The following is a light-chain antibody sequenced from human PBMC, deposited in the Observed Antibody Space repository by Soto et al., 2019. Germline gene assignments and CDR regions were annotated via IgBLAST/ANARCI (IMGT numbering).Light chain of an antibody. Sequence: EVVLTQSPVTPSLSPGERATLSSRASQSFRGLLAWYQQKPGQAPRLLIYDAYNRATGFPPRFSGSGSGTDFTLTISSLEPEDSAVYYCQQRHMWPITFGQGTRLEIK. J-gene: IGKJ5*01. CDR2: DAY. CDR3: QQRHMWPIT. V-gene: IGKV3-11*01. CDR1: QSFRGL.